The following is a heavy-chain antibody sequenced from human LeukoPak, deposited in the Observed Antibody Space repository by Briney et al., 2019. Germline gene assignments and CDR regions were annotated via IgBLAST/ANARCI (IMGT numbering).Heavy chain of an antibody. Sequence: PGGSLRLSCAASQFTFSNYAMSWVRQAPGKGLEWVSAISGSGNTTYFGDSVKGRFTISRDNAKNSLYLQMDSLRDEDTAVYYCARDRDYAFDYWGQGTLVTVSS. CDR3: ARDRDYAFDY. CDR1: QFTFSNYA. V-gene: IGHV3-23*01. CDR2: ISGSGNTT. J-gene: IGHJ4*02. D-gene: IGHD4-17*01.